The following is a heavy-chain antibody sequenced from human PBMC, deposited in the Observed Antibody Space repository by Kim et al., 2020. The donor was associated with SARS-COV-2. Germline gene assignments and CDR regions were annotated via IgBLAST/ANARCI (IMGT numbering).Heavy chain of an antibody. CDR1: GGSFSGYY. CDR3: ARVSITMIVVVITPYYYYGMDV. D-gene: IGHD3-22*01. CDR2: INHSGST. J-gene: IGHJ6*02. V-gene: IGHV4-34*01. Sequence: SETLSLTCAVYGGSFSGYYWSWICQPPGKGLEWIGEINHSGSTNYNPSLKSRVTISVDTSKNQFSLKLSSVTAADTAVYYCARVSITMIVVVITPYYYYGMDVWGQGTTVTVSS.